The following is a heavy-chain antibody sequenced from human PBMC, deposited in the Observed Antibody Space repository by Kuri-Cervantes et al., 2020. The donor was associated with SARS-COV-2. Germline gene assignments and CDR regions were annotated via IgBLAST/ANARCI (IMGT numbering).Heavy chain of an antibody. CDR1: GGSISSSSYY. V-gene: IGHV4-39*01. D-gene: IGHD2-15*01. CDR2: IYYSGST. Sequence: GSLRLSCTVSGGSISSSSYYWGWIRQPPGKGLEWIGSIYYSGSTYYNPSLKSRVTISVDTSKNQFSLKLSSVTAADTAVYYCARGRRYCSGGSCWRYYYYYMDVWGKGTTVTVSS. CDR3: ARGRRYCSGGSCWRYYYYYMDV. J-gene: IGHJ6*03.